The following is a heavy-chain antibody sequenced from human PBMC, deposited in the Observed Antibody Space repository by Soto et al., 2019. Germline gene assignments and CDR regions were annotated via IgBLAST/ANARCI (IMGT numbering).Heavy chain of an antibody. CDR2: IVAGSGNT. V-gene: IGHV1-58*01. Sequence: ASVKVSCKASGFTFTSSAVQWVRQARGQRLEWIGWIVAGSGNTNYAQKFQERVTITRDMSTSTAYMELSSLRSEDTAVYYCAAAAPIAAAGPDSYYYYGMDVWGQGTTATVSS. D-gene: IGHD6-13*01. CDR3: AAAAPIAAAGPDSYYYYGMDV. CDR1: GFTFTSSA. J-gene: IGHJ6*02.